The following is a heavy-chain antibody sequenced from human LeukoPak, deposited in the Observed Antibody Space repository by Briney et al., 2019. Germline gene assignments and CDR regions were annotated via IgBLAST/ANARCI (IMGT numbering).Heavy chain of an antibody. V-gene: IGHV3-23*01. J-gene: IGHJ4*02. CDR1: GFTFRNYA. CDR2: ISGSGANR. CDR3: ARQVGPDY. Sequence: PGGSLRLSCAASGFTFRNYAMAWFRQAPGKGLEWVSAISGSGANRYVADSVKSRFTISRDNSRNALYLQMNSLRAEDTAVYFCARQVGPDYWGQGTLVTVSS.